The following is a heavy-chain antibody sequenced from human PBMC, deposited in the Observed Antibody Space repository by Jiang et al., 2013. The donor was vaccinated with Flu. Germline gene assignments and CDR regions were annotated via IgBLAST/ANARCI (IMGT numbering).Heavy chain of an antibody. CDR2: IYYSGST. V-gene: IGHV4-61*01. CDR3: ARSRPYVSGSYYDAFDI. J-gene: IGHJ3*02. Sequence: GLVKPSETLSLTCTVSGDSVSSGSCYWSWIRQPPGKGLEWIGLIYYSGSTNYKPSLESRVTISVDTSKNQFSLNLRSVTAADTAVYFCARSRPYVSGSYYDAFDIWGQGAMVTVSS. D-gene: IGHD3-10*01. CDR1: GDSVSSGSCY.